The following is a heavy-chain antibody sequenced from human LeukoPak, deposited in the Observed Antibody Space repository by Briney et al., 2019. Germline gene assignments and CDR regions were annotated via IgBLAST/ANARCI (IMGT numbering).Heavy chain of an antibody. Sequence: GESLKISCQGSGYSFTSYWISWVRQMPGKGLEWMGRIDPSDSYTNYSPSFQGHVTISADKSISTAYLQWSSLKASDTAMYYCARVYGDYWSYFDYWGQGTLVTVSS. CDR2: IDPSDSYT. J-gene: IGHJ4*02. CDR3: ARVYGDYWSYFDY. CDR1: GYSFTSYW. V-gene: IGHV5-10-1*01. D-gene: IGHD4-17*01.